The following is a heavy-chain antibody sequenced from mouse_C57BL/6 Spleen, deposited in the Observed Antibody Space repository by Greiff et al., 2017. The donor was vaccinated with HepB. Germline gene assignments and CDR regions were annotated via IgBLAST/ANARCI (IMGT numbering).Heavy chain of an antibody. CDR3: ARRYYGSSYYYAMDY. Sequence: EVKLVESGGGLVKPGGSLKLSCAASGFTFSDYGMHWVRQAPEKGLEWVAYISSGSSTIYYADTVKGRFTISRDNAKNTLFLQMTSMRSEDTAMYYCARRYYGSSYYYAMDYWGQGTSVTVSS. J-gene: IGHJ4*01. D-gene: IGHD1-1*01. V-gene: IGHV5-17*01. CDR1: GFTFSDYG. CDR2: ISSGSSTI.